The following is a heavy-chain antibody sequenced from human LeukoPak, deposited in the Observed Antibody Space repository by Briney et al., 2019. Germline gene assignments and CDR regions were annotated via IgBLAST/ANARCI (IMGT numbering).Heavy chain of an antibody. CDR3: ARARITMVRGVIILAY. Sequence: GASVKVSCKASGYIFTTYFMHWVRQAPGQGLEWMGIIDPSGGETSYAQQFQGRITMTRDTSTSTVHMELSSLRSEDTAVYYCARARITMVRGVIILAYWGQGTLVTVSS. CDR2: IDPSGGET. J-gene: IGHJ4*02. D-gene: IGHD3-10*01. CDR1: GYIFTTYF. V-gene: IGHV1-46*01.